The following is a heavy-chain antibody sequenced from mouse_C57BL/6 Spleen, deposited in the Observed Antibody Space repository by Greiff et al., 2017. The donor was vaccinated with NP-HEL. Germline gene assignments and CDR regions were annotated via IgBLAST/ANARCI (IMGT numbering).Heavy chain of an antibody. CDR2: IDPSDSYT. CDR1: GYTFTSYW. D-gene: IGHD1-1*01. J-gene: IGHJ2*01. CDR3: ARGDYYGSSYDFDY. V-gene: IGHV1-50*01. Sequence: QVQLQQPGAELVKPGASVKLSCKASGYTFTSYWMQWVKQRPGQGLEWIGEIDPSDSYTNNNQKFKGKATLTVDTSSSTAYMQLSSLTSEDSAVYYCARGDYYGSSYDFDYWGQGTTLTVSS.